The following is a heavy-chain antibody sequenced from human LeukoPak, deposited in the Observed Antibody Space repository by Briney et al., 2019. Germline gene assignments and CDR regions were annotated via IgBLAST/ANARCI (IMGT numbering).Heavy chain of an antibody. J-gene: IGHJ4*02. CDR1: GGSFSGYY. CDR2: INHSGST. Sequence: SETLSLTCAVYGGSFSGYYWSWIRQPPGKGLEWIGEINHSGSTNYNPSLKSRVTISVDTSKNQFPLKLSSVTAADTAVYYCARGATTVTTGGYFDYWGQGTLVTVSS. V-gene: IGHV4-34*01. D-gene: IGHD4-17*01. CDR3: ARGATTVTTGGYFDY.